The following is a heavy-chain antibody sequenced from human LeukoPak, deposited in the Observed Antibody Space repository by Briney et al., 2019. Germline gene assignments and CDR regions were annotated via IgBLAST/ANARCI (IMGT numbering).Heavy chain of an antibody. V-gene: IGHV3-23*01. D-gene: IGHD3-3*01. CDR2: IGSSDNST. J-gene: IGHJ4*02. CDR1: GFSFSNYA. Sequence: GGSLRLSCVASGFSFSNYAMSWVRQAPGKGLEWVSVIGSSDNSTYYADSVKGRFTISRDNSKNTLYLQMDSLGAEDTAVYYCAKKSYYDFWSDHYRPHFDKWGQGTLVTVSS. CDR3: AKKSYYDFWSDHYRPHFDK.